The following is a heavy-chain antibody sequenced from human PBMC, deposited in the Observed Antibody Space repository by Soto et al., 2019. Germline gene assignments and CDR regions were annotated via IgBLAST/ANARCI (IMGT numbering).Heavy chain of an antibody. CDR1: GYTFTSYA. V-gene: IGHV1-3*01. CDR3: AGGPASGTPLTHYYYYYMDV. J-gene: IGHJ6*03. Sequence: ASVKVSCKASGYTFTSYAMHWVRQAPGQRLEWMGWINAGNGNTKYSQKFQGRVTITRDTSASTAYMELSSLRSEDTAVYYCAGGPASGTPLTHYYYYYMDVWGKGTTVTVSS. CDR2: INAGNGNT. D-gene: IGHD1-1*01.